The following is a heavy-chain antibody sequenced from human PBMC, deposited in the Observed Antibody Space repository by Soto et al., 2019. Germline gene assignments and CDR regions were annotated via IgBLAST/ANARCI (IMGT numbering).Heavy chain of an antibody. V-gene: IGHV3-72*01. J-gene: IGHJ2*01. D-gene: IGHD2-8*01. CDR2: TRNKANSYTT. CDR3: ARGYCSNGVCYRYIDL. Sequence: GGSRRLSCAASGFTFSDHYMDWVRQAPGKGLEWVGRTRNKANSYTTEYAASVKGRFTISRDDSKNSLYLQMNSLKTEDTAVYYCARGYCSNGVCYRYIDLWGRGTLVTVSS. CDR1: GFTFSDHY.